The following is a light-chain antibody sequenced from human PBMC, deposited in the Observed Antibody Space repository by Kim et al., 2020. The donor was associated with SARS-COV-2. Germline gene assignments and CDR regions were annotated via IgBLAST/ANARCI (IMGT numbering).Light chain of an antibody. J-gene: IGLJ3*02. CDR2: GNN. Sequence: RATISLTGTNSNIGAGYDVHWYQHIPGTAPRRLIFGNNMRPSGVPARFSGSQSGTSASLAISGLQAEDEADYYCQSYDRSRSGWVFGGGTQLTVL. CDR1: NSNIGAGYD. V-gene: IGLV1-40*01. CDR3: QSYDRSRSGWV.